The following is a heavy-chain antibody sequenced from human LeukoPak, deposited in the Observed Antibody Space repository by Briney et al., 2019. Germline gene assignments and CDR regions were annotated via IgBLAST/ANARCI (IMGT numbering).Heavy chain of an antibody. CDR3: ARGEGLGTTNGGYYFAY. J-gene: IGHJ4*02. V-gene: IGHV3-9*01. CDR2: ISRNSDSI. Sequence: PGRSLRLSCAASGFTFGEYAMHWVRQAPGKGLEWVSGISRNSDSIGYADSVKGRFTISRDNAKNYLYLQMNSLRAEDTALYYCARGEGLGTTNGGYYFAYWGQGSLVIVSS. CDR1: GFTFGEYA. D-gene: IGHD1-26*01.